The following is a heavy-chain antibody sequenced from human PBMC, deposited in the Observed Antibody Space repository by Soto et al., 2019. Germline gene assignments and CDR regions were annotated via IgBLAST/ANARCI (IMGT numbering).Heavy chain of an antibody. CDR1: GGSISSSSYY. Sequence: NPSETLSLTCTVSGGSISSSSYYWGWIRQPPGKGLEWIGSIYYSGSTYYNPSLKSRVTISVDTSKNQFSLKLSSVTAADTAVYYCACTGGYSYGDFDYWGQGTLVTVSS. D-gene: IGHD5-18*01. CDR2: IYYSGST. V-gene: IGHV4-39*01. CDR3: ACTGGYSYGDFDY. J-gene: IGHJ4*02.